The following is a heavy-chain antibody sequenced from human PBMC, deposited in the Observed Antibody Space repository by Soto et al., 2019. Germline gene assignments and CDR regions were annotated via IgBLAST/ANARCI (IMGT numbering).Heavy chain of an antibody. CDR2: ISRSSSTI. D-gene: IGHD3-22*01. V-gene: IGHV3-48*02. J-gene: IGHJ4*02. CDR1: GFTLSNYN. CDR3: ASRYYYDSSGYYYPYYY. Sequence: GGSLRLSCAASGFTLSNYNMNWVRQAPGKGLEGVSSISRSSSTIYYADPVQGRFTISRDNAKDSLYLQMNSRRDEDTAVYYCASRYYYDSSGYYYPYYYWGQGTLVTVSS.